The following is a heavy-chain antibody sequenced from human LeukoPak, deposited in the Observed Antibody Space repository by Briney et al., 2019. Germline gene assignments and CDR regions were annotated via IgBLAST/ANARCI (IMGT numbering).Heavy chain of an antibody. CDR1: GYTLTELS. V-gene: IGHV1-24*01. Sequence: ASVKVSCKVSGYTLTELSMHWVRQAPGKGLEWMGGFDPEDGETIYAQKFQGRVTMTENTSTDTAYMELSSLRSEDTAVYYCATDHSGYAAYFDYWGQGTLVTVSS. D-gene: IGHD5-12*01. CDR3: ATDHSGYAAYFDY. CDR2: FDPEDGET. J-gene: IGHJ4*02.